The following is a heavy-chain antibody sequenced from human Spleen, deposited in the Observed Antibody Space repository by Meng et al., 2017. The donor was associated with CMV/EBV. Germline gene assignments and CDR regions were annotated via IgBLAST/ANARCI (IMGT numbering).Heavy chain of an antibody. CDR1: GGSISSSSYE. D-gene: IGHD3-22*01. Sequence: SGGSISSSSYEWGWIRQPPGKGLEWIGSILYSGSTYYNPSVQSRVTISVDTSKNQFSLRLSSVTAADTAVYYCARDHDSRGYYGGFWGQGTLVTVSS. V-gene: IGHV4-39*07. CDR3: ARDHDSRGYYGGF. J-gene: IGHJ4*02. CDR2: ILYSGST.